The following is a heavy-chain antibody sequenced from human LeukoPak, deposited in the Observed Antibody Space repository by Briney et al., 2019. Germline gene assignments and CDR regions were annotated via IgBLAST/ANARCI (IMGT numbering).Heavy chain of an antibody. CDR2: LYYMRGA. V-gene: IGHV4-59*01. J-gene: IGHJ6*04. D-gene: IGHD3-3*01. CDR3: ARATNYDLWSAYYHHMDV. Sequence: TSETLSLTCTVSGGSISGYYWSWSRQPPGKGVEWIGNLYYMRGAWYKSSLKSRVTTSVDTSRNEFSLKLSSVTAADTAVYYCARATNYDLWSAYYHHMDVWGKGTTVTVSS. CDR1: GGSISGYY.